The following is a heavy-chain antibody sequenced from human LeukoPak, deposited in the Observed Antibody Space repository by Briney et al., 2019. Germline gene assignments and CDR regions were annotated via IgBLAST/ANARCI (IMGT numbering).Heavy chain of an antibody. CDR2: ISSSGSTI. Sequence: GGSLRLSCAASGFTFSSYWMSWVRQAPGKGLEWVSYISSSGSTIYYADSVKGRFTISRDNAKNSLYLQMNSLRAEDTAVYYCARRTNRGYSYYYYYMDVWGKGTTVTISS. V-gene: IGHV3-48*04. CDR1: GFTFSSYW. D-gene: IGHD3-10*01. CDR3: ARRTNRGYSYYYYYMDV. J-gene: IGHJ6*03.